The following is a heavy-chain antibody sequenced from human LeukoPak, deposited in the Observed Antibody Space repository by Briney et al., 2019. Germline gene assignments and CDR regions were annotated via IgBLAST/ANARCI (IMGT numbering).Heavy chain of an antibody. CDR2: ISGYNGNT. D-gene: IGHD6-19*01. CDR3: ARDRAVAGYYYYYYGMDV. V-gene: IGHV1-18*04. J-gene: IGHJ6*04. CDR1: GYTFTSYG. Sequence: GASVKVSCKASGYTFTSYGISWVRQAPGQGLEWMGWISGYNGNTNYAQKLQGRITMTTDTSTGTAYMELRSLRPDDTAVYYCARDRAVAGYYYYYYGMDVWGKGTTVTVSS.